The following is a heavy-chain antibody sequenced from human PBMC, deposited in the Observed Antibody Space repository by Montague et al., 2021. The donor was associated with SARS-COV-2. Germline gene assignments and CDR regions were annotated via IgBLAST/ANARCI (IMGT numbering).Heavy chain of an antibody. D-gene: IGHD3-22*01. J-gene: IGHJ4*02. CDR2: IYYSGST. V-gene: IGHV4-39*01. CDR3: ARHGKTRIAMIVVVIGYFDY. Sequence: SETRSLTCTVSGGSISSSSYYWGWIRQPPGKGLEWIGSIYYSGSTYYNPSLKSRVTISVDTSKNQFSLKLSSVTAADTAVYSCARHGKTRIAMIVVVIGYFDYWGQGTLVTVSS. CDR1: GGSISSSSYY.